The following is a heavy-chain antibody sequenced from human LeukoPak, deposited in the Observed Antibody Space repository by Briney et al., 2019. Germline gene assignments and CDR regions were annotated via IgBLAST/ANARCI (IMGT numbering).Heavy chain of an antibody. J-gene: IGHJ4*02. CDR2: IYYSGST. CDR1: GGSISSSSYY. V-gene: IGHV4-39*07. CDR3: ARGHSFITMIAVGY. D-gene: IGHD3-22*01. Sequence: SETLSLTCTVSGGSISSSSYYWGWIRQPPGKGLEWIGSIYYSGSTYYNPSLKSRVTISVDTSKNQFSLKLSSVTAADTAVYYCARGHSFITMIAVGYWGQGTLVTVSS.